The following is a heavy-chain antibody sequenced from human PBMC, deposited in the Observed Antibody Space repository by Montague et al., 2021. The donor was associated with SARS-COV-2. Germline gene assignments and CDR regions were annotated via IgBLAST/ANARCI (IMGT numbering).Heavy chain of an antibody. V-gene: IGHV4-39*01. J-gene: IGHJ5*02. CDR1: GDSMSGSNSY. D-gene: IGHD1-26*01. Sequence: SETRSLTCSVSGDSMSGSNSYWGWIRQPPGKRLESIGSISYTGSTSYNASLKSRVTMSVDTSKNEFSLRLSSVTASDTAVYYCARLYIQKTLVGASRRRWFDPWGQGTLVTISS. CDR3: ARLYIQKTLVGASRRRWFDP. CDR2: ISYTGST.